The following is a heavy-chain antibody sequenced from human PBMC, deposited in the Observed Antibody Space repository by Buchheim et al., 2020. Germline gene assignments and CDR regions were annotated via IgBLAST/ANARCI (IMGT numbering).Heavy chain of an antibody. CDR2: IYSSGST. CDR1: GGSIGSGSYY. D-gene: IGHD6-19*01. V-gene: IGHV4-61*02. J-gene: IGHJ4*02. CDR3: TRGPYSSGWSAMDY. Sequence: QVQLQESGPGLVKPSQTLSLTCTVSGGSIGSGSYYWSWIRQPAGKGLEWIGRIYSSGSTNYNPSLKSRVTLSVATSTHQFSLKLNSVTAADTAVYYCTRGPYSSGWSAMDYWGQGTL.